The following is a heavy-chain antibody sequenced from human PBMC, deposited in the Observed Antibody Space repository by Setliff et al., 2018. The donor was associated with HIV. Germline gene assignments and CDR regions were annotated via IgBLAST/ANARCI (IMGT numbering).Heavy chain of an antibody. CDR1: SGSITSSNYY. Sequence: PSETLSLTCIVSSGSITSSNYYWGWIRQPPGKGLEWIGSIFYSGSPYYTPSLKSRVTISVDTSKNQFSLKLSSVTAADTAVYYCARDSRRTMIIVGFDYWGQGTLV. CDR3: ARDSRRTMIIVGFDY. J-gene: IGHJ4*02. V-gene: IGHV4-39*07. CDR2: IFYSGSP. D-gene: IGHD3-22*01.